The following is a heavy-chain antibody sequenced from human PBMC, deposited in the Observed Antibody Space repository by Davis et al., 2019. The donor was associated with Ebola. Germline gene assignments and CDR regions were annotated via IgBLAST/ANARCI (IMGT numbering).Heavy chain of an antibody. Sequence: PGGSLRLSCAASGFTFSSYGMHWVRQAPGKGLEWVAVISYDGSNKYYADSVKGRFTISRDNSKNTLYLQMNSLRAEDTAVYYCAIPAGLVAGSDAFDIWGQGTMVTVSS. D-gene: IGHD6-19*01. CDR1: GFTFSSYG. CDR2: ISYDGSNK. CDR3: AIPAGLVAGSDAFDI. J-gene: IGHJ3*02. V-gene: IGHV3-30*03.